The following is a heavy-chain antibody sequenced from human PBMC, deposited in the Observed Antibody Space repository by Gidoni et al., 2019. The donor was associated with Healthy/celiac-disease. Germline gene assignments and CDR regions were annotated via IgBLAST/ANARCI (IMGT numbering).Heavy chain of an antibody. D-gene: IGHD4-17*01. CDR2: ISAYNGNT. V-gene: IGHV1-18*01. CDR3: ARAFFDTNDYGDNWFDP. CDR1: GNTVTSQG. J-gene: IGHJ5*02. Sequence: QVQLGQSGAEVKKPGASVKVSCKASGNTVTSQGISWVRQAPGQGLEWMGWISAYNGNTNYAQKLQGRVTMTPDTSTSTAYMELRSLRSDDTAVYYCARAFFDTNDYGDNWFDPWGQGTLVTVSS.